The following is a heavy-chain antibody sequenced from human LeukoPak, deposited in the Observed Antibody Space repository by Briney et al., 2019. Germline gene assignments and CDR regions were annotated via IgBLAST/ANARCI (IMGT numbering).Heavy chain of an antibody. CDR1: GGTFSSYA. V-gene: IGHV1-69*05. J-gene: IGHJ4*02. CDR2: IIPIFGTA. CDR3: ARGPAPGYTAMVTIYFDY. D-gene: IGHD5-18*01. Sequence: SVKVSCKASGGTFSSYAISWVRQAPGQGLEWMGGIIPIFGTANYAQKCQGRVTITTDESTSTAYMELSSLRSEDTAVYYCARGPAPGYTAMVTIYFDYWGQGTLVTVSS.